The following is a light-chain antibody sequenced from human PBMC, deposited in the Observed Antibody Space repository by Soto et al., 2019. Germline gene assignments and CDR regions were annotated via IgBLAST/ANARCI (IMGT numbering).Light chain of an antibody. J-gene: IGKJ2*01. CDR1: QSVLYSSNNKNY. CDR2: WAS. CDR3: QQYYSTPDT. V-gene: IGKV4-1*01. Sequence: IVMTQSPDSLAVSLGERATINCKSSQSVLYSSNNKNYLAWYQQKPGQTPKLLIYWASTRESGVPDRFSGSGSGTDVTLTISSLQAEDVAVYYCQQYYSTPDTFGQGTKLEIK.